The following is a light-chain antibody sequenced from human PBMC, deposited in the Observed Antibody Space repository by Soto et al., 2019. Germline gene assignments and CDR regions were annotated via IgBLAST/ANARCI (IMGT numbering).Light chain of an antibody. CDR3: SSYAGSNNFV. J-gene: IGLJ1*01. CDR2: EVS. V-gene: IGLV2-14*01. CDR1: SSDVGGYNY. Sequence: QSVLTQPASVSGSPGQSITISCTVTSSDVGGYNYVSWYQQHPGKAPKLMIYEVSNRPSGVSNRFSGSKSGNTASLTISGLQAEDEAHYYCSSYAGSNNFVFGTGTKV.